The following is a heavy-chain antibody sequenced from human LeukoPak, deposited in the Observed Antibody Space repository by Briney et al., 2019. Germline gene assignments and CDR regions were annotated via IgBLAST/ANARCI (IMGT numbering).Heavy chain of an antibody. CDR1: GFTFDDYA. CDR3: AKDTNPNLNNWGSSNAFDI. V-gene: IGHV3-9*01. CDR2: ISWNSGSI. J-gene: IGHJ3*02. Sequence: PGGSLRLSCAASGFTFDDYAMHWVRQAPGKGLEWVSGISWNSGSIGYADSVKGRSTISRDNAKNSLYLQMNSLRAEDTALYYCAKDTNPNLNNWGSSNAFDIWGQGTMVTVSS. D-gene: IGHD7-27*01.